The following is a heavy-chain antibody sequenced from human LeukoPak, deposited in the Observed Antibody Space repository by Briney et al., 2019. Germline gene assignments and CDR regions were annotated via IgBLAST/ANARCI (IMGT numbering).Heavy chain of an antibody. CDR2: IRSKAYGGTT. D-gene: IGHD3-22*01. J-gene: IGHJ6*02. CDR1: GFTFSDYA. CDR3: TRVFDSSGYPYYYYYGMDV. V-gene: IGHV3-49*03. Sequence: GRSLRLSCAASGFTFSDYAMHWFRQAPGKGLEWVGFIRSKAYGGTTEYAASVKGRFTISRDDSKSIAYLQMNSLKTEDTAVYYCTRVFDSSGYPYYYYYGMDVWGQGTTVTVSS.